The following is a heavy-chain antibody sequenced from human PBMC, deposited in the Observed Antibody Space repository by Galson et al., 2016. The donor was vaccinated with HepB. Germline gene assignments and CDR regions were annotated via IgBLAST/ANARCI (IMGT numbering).Heavy chain of an antibody. CDR2: IYPGDSDT. CDR3: ARAYSSGPGVPMAYYFDY. CDR1: GYSFSKYW. V-gene: IGHV5-51*01. D-gene: IGHD6-19*01. Sequence: QSGAEVKKPGESLKITCKGSGYSFSKYWIGRVRQMPGKGLEWMAFIYPGDSDTRYSPSFQGHVTVSADKSITTAYLQWSSLKASDTARYYCARAYSSGPGVPMAYYFDYWGQGTLVTVSS. J-gene: IGHJ4*02.